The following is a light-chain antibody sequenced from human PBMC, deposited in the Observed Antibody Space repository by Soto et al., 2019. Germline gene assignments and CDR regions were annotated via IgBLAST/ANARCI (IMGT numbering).Light chain of an antibody. J-gene: IGLJ2*01. Sequence: QSALTQPAAVSGSPGQSITISCTGSTSDIGTYNYVSWYQQLPGKAPKLMIYEVSNRPSGVSNRFSGSKSGNTAPLTISGVQAEDEADYYCSSYGGGSTPLVFGGGTKLTVL. CDR3: SSYGGGSTPLV. CDR1: TSDIGTYNY. V-gene: IGLV2-14*01. CDR2: EVS.